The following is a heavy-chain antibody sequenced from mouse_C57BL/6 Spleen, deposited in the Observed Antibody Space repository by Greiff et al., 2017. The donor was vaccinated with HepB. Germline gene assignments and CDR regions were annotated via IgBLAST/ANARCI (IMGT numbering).Heavy chain of an antibody. J-gene: IGHJ4*01. CDR1: GYSFTDYN. D-gene: IGHD1-1*01. V-gene: IGHV1-39*01. Sequence: VQLKESGPELVKPGASVKISCKASGYSFTDYNMNWVKQSNGKSLEWIGVINPNYGTTSYNQKFKGKATLTVDQSSSTAYMQLNSLTSEDSAVYYCARSGDITTVGATDYAMDYWGQGTSVTVSS. CDR2: INPNYGTT. CDR3: ARSGDITTVGATDYAMDY.